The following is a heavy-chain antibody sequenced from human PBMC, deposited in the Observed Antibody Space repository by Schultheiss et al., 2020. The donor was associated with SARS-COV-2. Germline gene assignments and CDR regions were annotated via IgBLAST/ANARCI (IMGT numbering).Heavy chain of an antibody. J-gene: IGHJ4*02. V-gene: IGHV3-30*03. CDR3: ATGGERYPRD. CDR1: GFTFSSYA. Sequence: GGSLRLSCTASGFTFSSYAMSWVRQAPGKGLEWVAVISYDGSNKYYADSVKGRFTISRDNSKNTVYLQMSSLRPEDTAVYYCATGGERYPRDWGQGTLVTVSS. CDR2: ISYDGSNK. D-gene: IGHD3-10*01.